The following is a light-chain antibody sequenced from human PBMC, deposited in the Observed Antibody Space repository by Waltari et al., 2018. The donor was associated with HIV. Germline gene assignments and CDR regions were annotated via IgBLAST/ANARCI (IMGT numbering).Light chain of an antibody. CDR1: ALPKQY. V-gene: IGLV3-25*03. CDR3: QSVDRSRVV. J-gene: IGLJ2*01. CDR2: KDS. Sequence: SYELTQPPSVSVSPGQTARITCSGDALPKQYAYWYQQKPGHAPVVVIYKDSERPSGIPERLSGSSSGTTVTLTISGVQTEDEADYYCQSVDRSRVVFGGGTKLTVL.